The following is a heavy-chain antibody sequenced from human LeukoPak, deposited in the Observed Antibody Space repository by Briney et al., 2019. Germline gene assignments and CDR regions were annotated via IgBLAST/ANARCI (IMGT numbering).Heavy chain of an antibody. Sequence: SVKVSCKASAGTFSSYAISWVRQAPGQGLEWMGGIIPIFGTANYAQKFQGRVTITTDESTSTAYMELSSLRSEDTAVYYCARDYIGGYAPFDPWGQGTLVTVSS. CDR1: AGTFSSYA. CDR2: IIPIFGTA. V-gene: IGHV1-69*05. D-gene: IGHD3-22*01. J-gene: IGHJ5*02. CDR3: ARDYIGGYAPFDP.